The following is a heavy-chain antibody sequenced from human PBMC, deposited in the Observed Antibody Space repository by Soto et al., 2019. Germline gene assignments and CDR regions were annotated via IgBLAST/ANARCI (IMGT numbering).Heavy chain of an antibody. CDR1: GFTFDDYA. V-gene: IGHV3-9*01. CDR2: ISWNSGSI. CDR3: AKDKGSSWYYFDY. J-gene: IGHJ4*02. Sequence: EVQLVGSGGGLVQPGRSLTLSCAASGFTFDDYAMHWVRQAPGRGLEGVSGISWNSGSIGYADSVKGRFAISRDNAKNSLYLQMNSLRAEDTALYYCAKDKGSSWYYFDYWGQGTLVTVSS. D-gene: IGHD6-13*01.